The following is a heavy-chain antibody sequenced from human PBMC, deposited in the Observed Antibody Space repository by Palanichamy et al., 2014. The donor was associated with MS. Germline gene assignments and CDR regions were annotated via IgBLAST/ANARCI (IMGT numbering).Heavy chain of an antibody. CDR1: GGAFNGFY. CDR3: ARPRSMGVRNVFDV. J-gene: IGHJ3*01. Sequence: VQLQQWGAGLLKPSETLSLTCGVSGGAFNGFYWSWIRQTPGKGLEWIGEINHSGSTNDNPSLKGRVFISVDTSKKQFSLTLSSVTAADTGVYYCARPRSMGVRNVFDVWGQGTMVAV. CDR2: INHSGST. V-gene: IGHV4-34*01. D-gene: IGHD3-10*01.